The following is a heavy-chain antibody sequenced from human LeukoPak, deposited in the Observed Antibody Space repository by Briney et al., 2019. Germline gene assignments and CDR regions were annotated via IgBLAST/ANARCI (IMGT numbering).Heavy chain of an antibody. V-gene: IGHV1-8*01. Sequence: ASVTVSCKASGYTFTGYDINWVRQATGQGLEWMGWMNPNSGNTGYAQKFQGRVTMTRNTSISTAYMELSSLRSEDTAVYYCTRGMKSREATGYYRSFDYWGQGTPVTVSS. D-gene: IGHD3-9*01. CDR2: MNPNSGNT. J-gene: IGHJ4*02. CDR3: TRGMKSREATGYYRSFDY. CDR1: GYTFTGYD.